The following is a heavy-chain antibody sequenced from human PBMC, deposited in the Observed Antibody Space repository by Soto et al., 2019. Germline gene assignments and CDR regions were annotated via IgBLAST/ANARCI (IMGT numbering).Heavy chain of an antibody. D-gene: IGHD3-16*01. CDR3: ARRGSAYSIIYYYGMDV. Sequence: SETLSLTCAVYGGSFSGYYWSWIRQPPGKGLEWIGEINHSGSTNYNPSLKSRVTISVDTSKNQFSLKLSSVTAADTAVYYCARRGSAYSIIYYYGMDVWGQGTTVT. CDR1: GGSFSGYY. J-gene: IGHJ6*02. V-gene: IGHV4-34*01. CDR2: INHSGST.